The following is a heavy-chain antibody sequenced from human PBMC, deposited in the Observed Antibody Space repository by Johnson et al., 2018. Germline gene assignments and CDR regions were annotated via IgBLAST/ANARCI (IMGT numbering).Heavy chain of an antibody. J-gene: IGHJ3*02. V-gene: IGHV3-66*02. CDR3: ASEIVVVVAATPNGAFDI. Sequence: VQLVESGGGLVQPGGSLRLSCAASGFTVSSNYMSWVRQAPGTGLEWVSVIYSGVSTYYADSVKGRFTISRENSKNTLYLQMNSLRAEDTAVYYGASEIVVVVAATPNGAFDIWGQGTMVTVSS. D-gene: IGHD2-15*01. CDR2: IYSGVST. CDR1: GFTVSSNY.